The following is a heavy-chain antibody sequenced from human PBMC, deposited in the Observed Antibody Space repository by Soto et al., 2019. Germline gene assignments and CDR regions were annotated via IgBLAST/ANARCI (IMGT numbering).Heavy chain of an antibody. D-gene: IGHD3-10*01. CDR2: IWYDGSNK. V-gene: IGHV3-33*01. Sequence: GGSLRLSCAASGFTFSSYGMHWVRQAPGKGLEWVAVIWYDGSNKYYADSVKGRFTISRDNSKNTLYLQMNSLRAEDTAVYYCARDPILLWFGELSSYYYGMDVWGQGTTVTVSS. CDR1: GFTFSSYG. J-gene: IGHJ6*02. CDR3: ARDPILLWFGELSSYYYGMDV.